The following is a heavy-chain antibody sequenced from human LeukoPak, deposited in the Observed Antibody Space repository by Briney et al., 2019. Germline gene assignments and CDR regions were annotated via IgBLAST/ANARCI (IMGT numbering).Heavy chain of an antibody. J-gene: IGHJ4*02. D-gene: IGHD4-23*01. CDR2: IKEEGSEI. CDR3: ARDRGYSTFDY. Sequence: GGSLRLSCAASAFTFSNYWMSWVREAPGEGLEWVANIKEEGSEINYVDSVKGRFTISRDNAKNSLYLQMNSLRVDDTAVYYCARDRGYSTFDYWGQGTLVTVSS. CDR1: AFTFSNYW. V-gene: IGHV3-7*01.